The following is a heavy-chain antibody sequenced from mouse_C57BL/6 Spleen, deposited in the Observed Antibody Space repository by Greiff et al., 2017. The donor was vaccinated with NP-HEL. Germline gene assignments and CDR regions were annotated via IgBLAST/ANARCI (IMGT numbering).Heavy chain of an antibody. V-gene: IGHV1-80*01. D-gene: IGHD1-1*01. CDR1: GYAFSSYW. CDR2: IYPGDGDT. J-gene: IGHJ2*01. CDR3: ARGDYGSSYVSFDY. Sequence: QVQLKQSGAELVKPGASVKISCKASGYAFSSYWMNWVKQRPGKGLEWIGQIYPGDGDTNYNGKFKGKATLTADKSSSTAYMQLSSLTSEDSAVYFCARGDYGSSYVSFDYWGQGTTLTVSS.